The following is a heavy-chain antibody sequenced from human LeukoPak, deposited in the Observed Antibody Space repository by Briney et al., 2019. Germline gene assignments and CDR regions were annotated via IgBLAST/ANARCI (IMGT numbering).Heavy chain of an antibody. V-gene: IGHV4-59*08. J-gene: IGHJ6*02. CDR2: ISYSGST. D-gene: IGHD3-3*01. Sequence: SETLSLTCTVSGGSISNYYWSWLRQPPGKGLEWIGYISYSGSTNYNPSLRSRVAISEDTSRNQFSLRLNSVTAADTAVYYCARHIPVIWSSGYYYGMDVWGQGTTVTVSS. CDR3: ARHIPVIWSSGYYYGMDV. CDR1: GGSISNYY.